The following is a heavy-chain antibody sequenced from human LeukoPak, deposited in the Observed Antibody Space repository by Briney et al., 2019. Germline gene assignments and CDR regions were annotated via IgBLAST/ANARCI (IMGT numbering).Heavy chain of an antibody. CDR3: ARPNTRGCENWFDP. D-gene: IGHD4/OR15-4a*01. J-gene: IGHJ5*02. V-gene: IGHV3-74*01. CDR1: GFTFSSYW. CDR2: INSDGSST. Sequence: GGSLRLSCAASGFTFSSYWMHWVRQAPGKGLVWVSRINSDGSSTIYADSVKGRFTISRDNAKNTLYLQMNSLRAEDTAVYYCARPNTRGCENWFDPWGQGTLVTVSS.